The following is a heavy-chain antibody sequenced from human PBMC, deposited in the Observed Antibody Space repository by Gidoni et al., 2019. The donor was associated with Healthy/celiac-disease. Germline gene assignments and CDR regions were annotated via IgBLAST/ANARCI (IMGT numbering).Heavy chain of an antibody. CDR3: ARSIITGDLYYYGMDV. J-gene: IGHJ6*02. CDR2: INPSGGST. CDR1: GYTFTSYY. V-gene: IGHV1-46*04. D-gene: IGHD7-27*01. Sequence: QVQLVQSGAEVTKPGASVKVSCKASGYTFTSYYMHWVRQAPGQGLEWMGIINPSGGSTSYAQKLQGRVTMTRDTSTSTVYMELSSLRSEDTAVYYCARSIITGDLYYYGMDVWGQGTTVTVSS.